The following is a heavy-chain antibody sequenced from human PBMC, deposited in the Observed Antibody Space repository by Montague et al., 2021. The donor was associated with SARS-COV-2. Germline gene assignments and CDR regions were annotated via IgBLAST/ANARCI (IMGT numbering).Heavy chain of an antibody. CDR2: IYYSGST. J-gene: IGHJ3*02. Sequence: SETLSLTCTVSGGSISSSSYYWGWIRQPPGKGLEWIGSIYYSGSTYYNPSLKSRVTISVDTPKNQFSLKLSSVTAADTAVYYCARFPTSYYYDSKAAPATPDAFDIWGQGTMVTVSS. CDR3: ARFPTSYYYDSKAAPATPDAFDI. V-gene: IGHV4-39*01. CDR1: GGSISSSSYY. D-gene: IGHD3-22*01.